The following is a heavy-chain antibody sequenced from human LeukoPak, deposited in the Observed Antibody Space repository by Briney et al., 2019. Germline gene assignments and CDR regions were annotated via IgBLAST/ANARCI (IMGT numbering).Heavy chain of an antibody. D-gene: IGHD5-12*01. J-gene: IGHJ6*02. CDR2: MNPNSGNT. CDR1: GYTFTSYD. Sequence: ASVNVSCKASGYTFTSYDINWVRQAAGQGLEWMGWMNPNSGNTGYAQKFQGRVTMTRNTSISTAYMELSSLRSEDTAVYYCARVDSGWPISGMDVWGQGTTVTVSS. V-gene: IGHV1-8*01. CDR3: ARVDSGWPISGMDV.